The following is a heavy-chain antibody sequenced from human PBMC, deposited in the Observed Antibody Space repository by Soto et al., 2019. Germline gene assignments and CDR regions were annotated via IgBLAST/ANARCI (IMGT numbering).Heavy chain of an antibody. CDR2: INHSGST. V-gene: IGHV4-34*01. CDR3: ARGSRIAAPSRWWWFDP. CDR1: GGSFSGYY. J-gene: IGHJ5*02. Sequence: SETLSLTCAVYGGSFSGYYWSWIRQPPGKGLEWIGEINHSGSTNYNPSLKSRVTISVDTSKNQFSLKLSSVTAADTAVYYCARGSRIAAPSRWWWFDPWGQGTLVTVSS. D-gene: IGHD6-6*01.